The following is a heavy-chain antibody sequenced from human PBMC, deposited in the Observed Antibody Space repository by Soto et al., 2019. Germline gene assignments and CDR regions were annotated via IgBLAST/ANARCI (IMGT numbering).Heavy chain of an antibody. J-gene: IGHJ6*02. CDR1: GGTFSSYA. CDR2: IIPIFGTA. CDR3: ARDRRGGYDFWSGSEKNYYYYYGMDV. V-gene: IGHV1-69*01. D-gene: IGHD3-3*01. Sequence: GASVKVSCKASGGTFSSYAISWVRQAPGQGLEWMGGIIPIFGTANYAQKFQGRVTITADESTSTAYMELSSLRSEDTAVYYCARDRRGGYDFWSGSEKNYYYYYGMDVWGQGTTVTVSS.